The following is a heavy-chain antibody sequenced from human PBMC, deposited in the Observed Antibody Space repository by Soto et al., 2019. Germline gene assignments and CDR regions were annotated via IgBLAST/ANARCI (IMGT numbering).Heavy chain of an antibody. CDR2: INHSGST. CDR3: ARAGYCSGGSCSWFDP. CDR1: GGSFSGYY. V-gene: IGHV4-34*01. D-gene: IGHD2-15*01. J-gene: IGHJ5*02. Sequence: QVQLQQWGAGLLKPSETLSLTCAVYGGSFSGYYWSWIRQPPGKGLEWIGEINHSGSTNYNPSLKSRVTISVDTSKNQFSLTLSSVTAADTAVYYCARAGYCSGGSCSWFDPWGQGTLVTVSS.